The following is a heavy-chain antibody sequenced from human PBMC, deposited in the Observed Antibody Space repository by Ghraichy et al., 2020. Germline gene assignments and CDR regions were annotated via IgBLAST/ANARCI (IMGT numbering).Heavy chain of an antibody. Sequence: SETLSLTCTVSGGSISSSSYYWGWIRQPPGKGLEWIGSIYYSGSTYYNPSLKSRVTISVDTSKNQFSLKLSSVTAADTAVYYCARHTAHTQLWTITIDYNWFDPWGQGTLVTVSS. V-gene: IGHV4-39*01. D-gene: IGHD5-18*01. CDR1: GGSISSSSYY. J-gene: IGHJ5*02. CDR2: IYYSGST. CDR3: ARHTAHTQLWTITIDYNWFDP.